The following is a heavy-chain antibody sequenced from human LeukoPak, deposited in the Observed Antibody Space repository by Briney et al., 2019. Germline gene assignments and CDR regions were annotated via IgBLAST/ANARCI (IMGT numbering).Heavy chain of an antibody. J-gene: IGHJ3*02. CDR2: IYSGGST. D-gene: IGHD2-21*01. CDR3: AILYCGGDCYSAHFLGGAFDI. Sequence: GGSLRLSCAASGFTVSSNYMSWVRQAPGKGLEWVSVIYSGGSTYYADSVKGRFTISRDNSKNTLYLQMNSLRAEDTAVYYCAILYCGGDCYSAHFLGGAFDIWGQGTMVTVSS. CDR1: GFTVSSNY. V-gene: IGHV3-66*01.